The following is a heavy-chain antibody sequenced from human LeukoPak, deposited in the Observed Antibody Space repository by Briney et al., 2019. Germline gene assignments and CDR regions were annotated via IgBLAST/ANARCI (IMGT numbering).Heavy chain of an antibody. D-gene: IGHD5-18*01. V-gene: IGHV4-34*01. Sequence: SETLSLTCAVYGGSFSGYYWSWIRQPPGKGLEWIGEINHSGSTNYNPSLKSRVTVSVDTSKNQFSLKLSSVTAADTAVYYCARHRGYSYGYYYYMDVWGKGTTVTISS. CDR1: GGSFSGYY. CDR2: INHSGST. CDR3: ARHRGYSYGYYYYMDV. J-gene: IGHJ6*03.